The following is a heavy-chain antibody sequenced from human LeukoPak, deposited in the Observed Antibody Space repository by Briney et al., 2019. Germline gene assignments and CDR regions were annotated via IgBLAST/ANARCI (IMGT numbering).Heavy chain of an antibody. CDR1: GGSFSGYY. CDR3: ARGNMYYYYMDF. V-gene: IGHV4-34*01. CDR2: INHSGST. Sequence: SETLSLTCAVYGGSFSGYYWSWIRQPPGKGLEWIGEINHSGSTNYNPSLKSRDTISVDTSLKLSSVTAADTAVYYCARGNMYYYYMDFWGKGTTVTVSS. J-gene: IGHJ6*03.